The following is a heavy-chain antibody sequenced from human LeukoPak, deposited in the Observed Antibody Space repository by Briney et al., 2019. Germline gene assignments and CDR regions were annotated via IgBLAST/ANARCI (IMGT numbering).Heavy chain of an antibody. D-gene: IGHD1-1*01. Sequence: ASVKVSCKASGYTFTSYDINWVRQAPGQGLEWMGWMNPNSGNTGYAQKFRGRVTMTRNTSISTAYMELSSLRSEDTAIYYCATGRSGNYYYYYMDVWGKGTTVTISS. V-gene: IGHV1-8*01. CDR2: MNPNSGNT. CDR1: GYTFTSYD. CDR3: ATGRSGNYYYYYMDV. J-gene: IGHJ6*03.